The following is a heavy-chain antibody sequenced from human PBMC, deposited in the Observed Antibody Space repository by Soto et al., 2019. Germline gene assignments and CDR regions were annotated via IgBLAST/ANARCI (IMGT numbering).Heavy chain of an antibody. Sequence: QVQLQESGPGLVKPSGTLSLTCAVSGGSISSSNWWSWVRQPPGKGLEWIGEIYHSGSTNYNPSLKSRVTISVDKSKNQFSLKLSSVTAADTAVYYCARNRGRGYCSSTSCPTRFDYWGQGTLVTVSS. D-gene: IGHD2-2*01. CDR1: GGSISSSNW. CDR2: IYHSGST. J-gene: IGHJ4*02. V-gene: IGHV4-4*02. CDR3: ARNRGRGYCSSTSCPTRFDY.